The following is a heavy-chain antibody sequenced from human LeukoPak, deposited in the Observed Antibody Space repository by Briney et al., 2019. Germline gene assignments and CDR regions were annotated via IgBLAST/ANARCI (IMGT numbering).Heavy chain of an antibody. J-gene: IGHJ4*02. CDR1: GGSISSGSYY. CDR3: ARRLHRGITIFGVVIKGYFDY. Sequence: KTSETLSLTCTVSGGSISSGSYYWSWIRQPAGKGLEWVGRIYTSGSTNYNPSLKSRVTISVDTSKNQFSLKLSSVTAADTAVYYCARRLHRGITIFGVVIKGYFDYWGQGTLVTVSS. D-gene: IGHD3-3*01. V-gene: IGHV4-61*02. CDR2: IYTSGST.